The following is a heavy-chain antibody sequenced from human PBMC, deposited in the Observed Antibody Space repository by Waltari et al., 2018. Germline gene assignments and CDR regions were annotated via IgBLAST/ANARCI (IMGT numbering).Heavy chain of an antibody. CDR1: GGTFSSYA. J-gene: IGHJ5*02. CDR2: IIPCCGTA. D-gene: IGHD1-26*01. Sequence: QVQLVQSGAAVKKPGSSVKVSCKASGGTFSSYAISWVRQAPGQGLEWMGGIIPCCGTANYAQKFQGRVTITADKSTSTAYRELSSLRSEDTAVYYCARERVRGIVGASRYNWFDPWGQGTLVTVSS. V-gene: IGHV1-69*14. CDR3: ARERVRGIVGASRYNWFDP.